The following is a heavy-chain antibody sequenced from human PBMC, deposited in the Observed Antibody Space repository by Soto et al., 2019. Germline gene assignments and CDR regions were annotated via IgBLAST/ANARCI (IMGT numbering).Heavy chain of an antibody. Sequence: SENLSLTCAVSRGSISSGGYSWSWIRQPPGKGLEWIGYIYHSGSTYYNPSLKSRVTISVDRSKNQFSLKLSSVTAADTAAYYCARGGLRPARIIDYWGQGTRVTV. D-gene: IGHD4-17*01. CDR2: IYHSGST. J-gene: IGHJ4*02. CDR3: ARGGLRPARIIDY. V-gene: IGHV4-30-2*01. CDR1: RGSISSGGYS.